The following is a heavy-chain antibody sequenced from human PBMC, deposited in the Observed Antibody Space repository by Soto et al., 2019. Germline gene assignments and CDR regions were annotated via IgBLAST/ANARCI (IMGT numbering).Heavy chain of an antibody. D-gene: IGHD3-10*01. CDR2: INHSGST. J-gene: IGHJ5*02. CDR3: SRGRGVIITSWFAP. V-gene: IGHV4-34*01. CDR1: GGSFSGYY. Sequence: PSETLSLTCAVYGGSFSGYYWSWIRQPPGKGLEWIGEINHSGSTNYNPSLKSRVTISVDTPKNQFSLKLSSVTAADTAVYYCSRGRGVIITSWFAPWGQGTLVTVS.